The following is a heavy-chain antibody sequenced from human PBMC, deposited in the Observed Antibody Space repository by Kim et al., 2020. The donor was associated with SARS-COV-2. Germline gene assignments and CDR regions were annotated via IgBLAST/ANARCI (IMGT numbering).Heavy chain of an antibody. J-gene: IGHJ6*02. CDR3: ARKYSSSWGEYYGMDV. Sequence: ASVTVSCKASGYTFTSYGISWVRQAPGQGLEWMGWISAYNGNTNYAQKLQGRVTMTTDTSTSTAYMALRSLRSDDTAVYYCARKYSSSWGEYYGMDVWGQGTTVTVSS. CDR2: ISAYNGNT. CDR1: GYTFTSYG. V-gene: IGHV1-18*01. D-gene: IGHD6-13*01.